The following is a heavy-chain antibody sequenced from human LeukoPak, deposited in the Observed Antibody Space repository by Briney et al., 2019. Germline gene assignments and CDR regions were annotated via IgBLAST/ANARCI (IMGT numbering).Heavy chain of an antibody. CDR1: GFTFDDYA. D-gene: IGHD3-22*01. CDR2: ISWNSGSI. V-gene: IGHV3-9*01. CDR3: ARTSDSSGYSVDY. Sequence: PGGSLRLSCAASGFTFDDYAMHWVRQAPGKGLEWVSGISWNSGSIGYADSVKGRFTISRDNAKNSLYLQMNSLRAEDTAVYYCARTSDSSGYSVDYWGQGTLVTVSS. J-gene: IGHJ4*02.